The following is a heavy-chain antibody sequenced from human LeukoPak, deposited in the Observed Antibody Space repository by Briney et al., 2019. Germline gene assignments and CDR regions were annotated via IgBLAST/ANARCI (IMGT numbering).Heavy chain of an antibody. CDR3: AAAVAGYHYYYGIDV. Sequence: GGSLRLSCAASGFTFSSYSMNWVRQAPGKGLEWVSSISSSSNYIYYADSVKGRFTISRDNAKNSLYLQMNSLRAEDTAVYYCAAAVAGYHYYYGIDVWGQGTTVTVSS. J-gene: IGHJ6*02. D-gene: IGHD6-19*01. V-gene: IGHV3-21*01. CDR2: ISSSSNYI. CDR1: GFTFSSYS.